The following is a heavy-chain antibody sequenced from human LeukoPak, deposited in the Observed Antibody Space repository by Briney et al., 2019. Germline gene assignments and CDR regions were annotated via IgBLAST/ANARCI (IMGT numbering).Heavy chain of an antibody. CDR1: GGTLTSYT. CDR3: ARGQGSGYDY. V-gene: IGHV1-8*03. CDR2: MNPNSGNT. Sequence: GSSVKVSCKASGGTLTSYTINWVRQAPGQGLEWMGWMNPNSGNTGYAQKFQGRVTITRNTSISTAYMELSSLRSEDTAVYYCARGQGSGYDYWGQGTLVTVSS. D-gene: IGHD3-22*01. J-gene: IGHJ4*02.